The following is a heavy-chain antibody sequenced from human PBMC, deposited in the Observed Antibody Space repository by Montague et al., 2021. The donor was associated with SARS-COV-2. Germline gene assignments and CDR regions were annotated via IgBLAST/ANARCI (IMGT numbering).Heavy chain of an antibody. CDR2: LYYSGSA. D-gene: IGHD2-2*01. Sequence: SDTLSLTCTISGGSISGSYWSWIRQPPGKGLEWIGCLYYSGSANYNPSLRSRVTISADTSKNQFSLKLNSVTAADTAVYYCARESIVVVPAEIYYYGMDVWGQGTTVTVSS. V-gene: IGHV4-59*07. J-gene: IGHJ6*02. CDR3: ARESIVVVPAEIYYYGMDV. CDR1: GGSISGSY.